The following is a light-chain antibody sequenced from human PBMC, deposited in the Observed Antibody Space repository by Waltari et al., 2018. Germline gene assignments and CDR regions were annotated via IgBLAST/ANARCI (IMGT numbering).Light chain of an antibody. J-gene: IGLJ3*02. V-gene: IGLV8-61*01. CDR2: STN. Sequence: QTVVTQEPSFSVSPGGTVTLTCGLSSGPVSTVHNPSWHQQTPGQAPRTLIYSTNTRSSGVPDRFSGSILGNKAALTITGAQADDESDYYCVLYMGSGIWVFGGGTKLTVL. CDR1: SGPVSTVHN. CDR3: VLYMGSGIWV.